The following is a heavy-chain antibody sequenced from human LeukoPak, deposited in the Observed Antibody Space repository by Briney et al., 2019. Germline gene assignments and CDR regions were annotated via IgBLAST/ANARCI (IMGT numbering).Heavy chain of an antibody. J-gene: IGHJ4*02. CDR1: GFTFSSYA. Sequence: GGSLRLSCAASGFTFSSYAMHWVRQAPGKGLEWVAVISYDGSNKYYAGSVKGRFTISRDNSKNTLYLQMNSLRAEDTAVYYCAKETTKRIWAMVRGAKPFDYWGQGTLVTVSS. V-gene: IGHV3-30-3*01. D-gene: IGHD3-10*01. CDR2: ISYDGSNK. CDR3: AKETTKRIWAMVRGAKPFDY.